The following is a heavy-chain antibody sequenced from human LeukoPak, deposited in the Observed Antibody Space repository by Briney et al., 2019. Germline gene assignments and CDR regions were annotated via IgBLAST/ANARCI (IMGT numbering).Heavy chain of an antibody. D-gene: IGHD3-22*01. Sequence: ASVKVSCKASGYTFTSYDINWVRQATGQGLEWMGWMNPNSGNTGYAQKFQGRVTITRNTSISTAYMELSSLRSEDTAVYYCARQSTAGGYYDSSGYYYVGPYYYMDVWGKGTTVTVSS. J-gene: IGHJ6*03. CDR2: MNPNSGNT. V-gene: IGHV1-8*03. CDR3: ARQSTAGGYYDSSGYYYVGPYYYMDV. CDR1: GYTFTSYD.